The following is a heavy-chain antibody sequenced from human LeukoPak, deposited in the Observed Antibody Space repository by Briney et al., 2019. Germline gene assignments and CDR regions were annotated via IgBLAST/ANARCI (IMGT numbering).Heavy chain of an antibody. CDR2: IYYSGST. CDR1: GGSISSGGYY. J-gene: IGHJ4*02. CDR3: ARGGIAVAGGVDY. V-gene: IGHV4-31*03. Sequence: PQTLSLTCTVSGGSISSGGYYWSWIRQHPGKGLEWIGYIYYSGSTYYNPSLKSRVTISVDTSKNQFSLKLSSVTAADTAVYYCARGGIAVAGGVDYWGQGTLVTVSS. D-gene: IGHD6-19*01.